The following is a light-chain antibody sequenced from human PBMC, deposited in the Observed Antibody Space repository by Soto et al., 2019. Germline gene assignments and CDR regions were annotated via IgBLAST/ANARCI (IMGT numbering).Light chain of an antibody. CDR2: CAS. V-gene: IGKV3-15*01. J-gene: IGKJ3*01. Sequence: IIIIQSPVTLSVSPRERATLSCRASQSVNSNLSWYYQKPGQAPRLLIYCASTRAAVIPASFIGNGSGKEFTLTASSLQPEDFAVYYCQQSNNWPFTFGPGTKVDVK. CDR3: QQSNNWPFT. CDR1: QSVNSN.